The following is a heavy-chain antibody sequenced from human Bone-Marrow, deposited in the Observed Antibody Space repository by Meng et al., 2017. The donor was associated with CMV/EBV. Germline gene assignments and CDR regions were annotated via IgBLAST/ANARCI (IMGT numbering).Heavy chain of an antibody. V-gene: IGHV3-21*01. J-gene: IGHJ3*01. D-gene: IGHD3-3*01. CDR3: ARDRRRFFEWADGVFDL. CDR1: EFTISSFR. Sequence: GESLKISCSAPEFTISSFRINWVRQAPGKGVEWVSFISSSGSYTYYGDSVKGRFTISRDNAKNSLYLQMNSLRTEDTAVYYCARDRRRFFEWADGVFDLWGQGTMVTVSS. CDR2: ISSSGSYT.